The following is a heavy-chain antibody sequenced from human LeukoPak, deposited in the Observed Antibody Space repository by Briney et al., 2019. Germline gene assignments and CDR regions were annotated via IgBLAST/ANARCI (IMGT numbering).Heavy chain of an antibody. D-gene: IGHD3-22*01. J-gene: IGHJ4*02. CDR3: ARLGHSSGPFDY. CDR1: GGPISSSSYY. Sequence: PSETLSLTCTVSGGPISSSSYYWGWIRQPLGKGLEWIGSIYYSGSTYYNPSLKSRVTISVDTSKNQFSLKLSSVTAADTAVYYCARLGHSSGPFDYWGQGTLVTVSS. V-gene: IGHV4-39*01. CDR2: IYYSGST.